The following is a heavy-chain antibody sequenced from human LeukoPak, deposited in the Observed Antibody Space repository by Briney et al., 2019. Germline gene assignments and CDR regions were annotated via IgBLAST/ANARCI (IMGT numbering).Heavy chain of an antibody. CDR2: ISGSGGST. CDR1: GFTFSSYA. CDR3: AKDSGTHSSSWSSIDY. Sequence: GESLRLSCAASGFTFSSYAMSWVRQAPGKGLEWVSAISGSGGSTYYADSVKGRFTISRDNSKNTLYLQMNSLRAEDTAVYYCAKDSGTHSSSWSSIDYWGQGTLVTVSS. J-gene: IGHJ4*02. V-gene: IGHV3-23*01. D-gene: IGHD6-13*01.